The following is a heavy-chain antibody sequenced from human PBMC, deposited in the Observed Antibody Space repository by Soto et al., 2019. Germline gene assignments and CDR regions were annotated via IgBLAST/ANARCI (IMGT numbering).Heavy chain of an antibody. CDR1: GGTFSSYA. D-gene: IGHD5-12*01. CDR2: IVPLFRTT. J-gene: IGHJ6*02. Sequence: QVQLVQSGAEAKKPGSSVKVSCKTSGGTFSSYAISWVRQAPGQGLEWMGGIVPLFRTTNYAQKFQGRVSITEDTSTCTVYLELSGLRSGDTAVYYCARGGYSSTWSNLLDRSGLDGCGQGTTVTASS. V-gene: IGHV1-69*06. CDR3: ARGGYSSTWSNLLDRSGLDG.